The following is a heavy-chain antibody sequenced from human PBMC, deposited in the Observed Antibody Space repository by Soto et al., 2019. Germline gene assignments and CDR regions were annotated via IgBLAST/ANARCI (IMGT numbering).Heavy chain of an antibody. J-gene: IGHJ5*02. CDR1: RFNFSANY. V-gene: IGHV3-11*06. Sequence: PGRSLGLSCAASRFNFSANYMTWVGQASGKGLEWSSYISSSSRDTEYADSVKGRFMISRDNAKGSMSVQMNSLRVEDKAIYYCVRRLAVLTSSDTRGEGT. CDR3: VRRLAVLTSSDT. D-gene: IGHD6-19*01. CDR2: ISSSSRDT.